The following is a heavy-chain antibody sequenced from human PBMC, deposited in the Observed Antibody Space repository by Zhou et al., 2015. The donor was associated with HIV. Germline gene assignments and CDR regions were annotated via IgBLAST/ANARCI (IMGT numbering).Heavy chain of an antibody. Sequence: QVQLVQSGAEVKKPGSSVKVSCRASGGTLGNYGISWVRQAPGQGLEWMGGIIPIFGTANYAQKFQGRVTITADESTSTAYMELSSLRSEDTAVYYCARGSLRGSYGEDYWGQGTLVTVSS. D-gene: IGHD3-16*01. CDR3: ARGSLRGSYGEDY. J-gene: IGHJ4*02. CDR1: GGTLGNYG. CDR2: IIPIFGTA. V-gene: IGHV1-69*01.